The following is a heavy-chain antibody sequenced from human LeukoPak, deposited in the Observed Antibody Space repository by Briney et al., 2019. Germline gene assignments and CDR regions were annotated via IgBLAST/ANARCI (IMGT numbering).Heavy chain of an antibody. D-gene: IGHD1-26*01. CDR3: ARRRYSGSSQHFDY. CDR2: INHDGSST. CDR1: GFTFTTFW. J-gene: IGHJ4*02. Sequence: GGSLRLSCATSGFTFTTFWMHWVRQAPGKGLVWVSRINHDGSSTNYADSVKGRFTISRDNAKNSLYLQMNSLRAEDTAVYYCARRRYSGSSQHFDYWGQGTLVTVSS. V-gene: IGHV3-74*01.